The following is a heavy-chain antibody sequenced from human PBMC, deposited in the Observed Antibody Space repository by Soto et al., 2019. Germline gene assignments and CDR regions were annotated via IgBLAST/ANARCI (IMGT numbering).Heavy chain of an antibody. Sequence: QVQLVQSGAEVKKPGASVKVSCKASGYTFINYGITWVRQAPGQGLEWMGWITPYNGNTNYAQKLQGRVTMTTDTSTSTAYMEVRSLRADDTAVYSCAKGEGFLEYWGQGTLVTVSS. J-gene: IGHJ4*02. CDR2: ITPYNGNT. D-gene: IGHD2-15*01. CDR3: AKGEGFLEY. CDR1: GYTFINYG. V-gene: IGHV1-18*01.